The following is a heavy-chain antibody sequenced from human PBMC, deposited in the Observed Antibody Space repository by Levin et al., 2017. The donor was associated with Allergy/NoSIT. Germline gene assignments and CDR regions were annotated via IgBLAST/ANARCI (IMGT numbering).Heavy chain of an antibody. Sequence: SETLSLTCAVSGGSISTKSYYWAWIRQPPGKGLEWIGSIYYSGSTYYNLSLKSRVTISVDTSKNQFSLKLSSVTAADTAVYYCARLSGFEHFDYWGQGTLVTVSS. D-gene: IGHD5-12*01. CDR1: GGSISTKSYY. J-gene: IGHJ4*02. CDR2: IYYSGST. CDR3: ARLSGFEHFDY. V-gene: IGHV4-39*07.